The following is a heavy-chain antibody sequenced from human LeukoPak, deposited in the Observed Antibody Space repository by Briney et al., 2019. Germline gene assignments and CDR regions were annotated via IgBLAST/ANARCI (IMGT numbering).Heavy chain of an antibody. CDR2: ISGSGGST. CDR1: GFTFNTYS. D-gene: IGHD2-15*01. Sequence: PGGSLRLSCAASGFTFNTYSMNWVRQAPGKGLEWVSGISGSGGSTYHADSVKGRFSVSRDNSKNTLYLQMNSLRAEDTAVYYCAKDRSWAASTTRLYSFDYWGQGTLVTVSS. J-gene: IGHJ4*02. CDR3: AKDRSWAASTTRLYSFDY. V-gene: IGHV3-23*01.